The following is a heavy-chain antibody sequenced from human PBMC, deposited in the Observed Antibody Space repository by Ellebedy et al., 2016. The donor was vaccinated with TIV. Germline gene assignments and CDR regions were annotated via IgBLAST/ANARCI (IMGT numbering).Heavy chain of an antibody. CDR3: ARDGAGDYGDYVAEYFQH. CDR2: ISYDGSNK. V-gene: IGHV3-30-3*01. CDR1: GFTVSSNY. J-gene: IGHJ1*01. Sequence: GGSLRLSCAASGFTVSSNYMSWVRQAPGKGLEWVAVISYDGSNKYYADSVKGRFTISRDNSKNTLYLQMNSLRAEDTAVYYCARDGAGDYGDYVAEYFQHWGQGTLVTVSS. D-gene: IGHD4-17*01.